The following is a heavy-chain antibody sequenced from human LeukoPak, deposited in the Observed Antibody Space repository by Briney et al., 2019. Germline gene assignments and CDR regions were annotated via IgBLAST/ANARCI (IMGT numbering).Heavy chain of an antibody. CDR1: GFPVSSNY. J-gene: IGHJ3*01. CDR3: ARDSEQNLVLGVFDV. Sequence: GGSLRLSCAAAGFPVSSNYMSWVRQAPGKGLEWVSVVFVDGSTYYADSVKGRFTISRDSSRNNLYLQMNNLRAEDTAVYYCARDSEQNLVLGVFDVWGQGTMVTVSS. D-gene: IGHD6-13*01. V-gene: IGHV3-66*01. CDR2: VFVDGST.